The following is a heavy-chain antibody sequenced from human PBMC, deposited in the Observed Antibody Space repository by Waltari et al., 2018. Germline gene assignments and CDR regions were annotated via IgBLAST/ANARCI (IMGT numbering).Heavy chain of an antibody. D-gene: IGHD6-13*01. V-gene: IGHV5-51*01. CDR3: ARQISGIASDMDV. CDR1: GYSFSNYW. Sequence: EVQLVQSGAEVKKPGDSLKISCKGSGYSFSNYWIGWVRQMPGKGLEWMGFSYPGHSDTRYSPSVQGQVTISADKSISTAYLQWSSLKASDTALFYCARQISGIASDMDVWGQGTTVTVSS. CDR2: SYPGHSDT. J-gene: IGHJ6*02.